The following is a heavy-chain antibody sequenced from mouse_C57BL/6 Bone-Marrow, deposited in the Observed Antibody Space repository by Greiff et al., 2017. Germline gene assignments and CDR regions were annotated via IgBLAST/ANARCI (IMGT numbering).Heavy chain of an antibody. CDR3: TRGGDYGAFAY. V-gene: IGHV5-9-1*02. CDR1: GFTFSSYA. J-gene: IGHJ3*01. CDR2: ISSGGDYI. D-gene: IGHD2-4*01. Sequence: EVQLVESGEGLVKPGGSLKLSCAASGFTFSSYALSWVRQTPEKRLEWVAYISSGGDYIYYADTVKGRFTISRDNARNTLYLQMSSLKSEDTAMYYCTRGGDYGAFAYWGQGTLVTVSA.